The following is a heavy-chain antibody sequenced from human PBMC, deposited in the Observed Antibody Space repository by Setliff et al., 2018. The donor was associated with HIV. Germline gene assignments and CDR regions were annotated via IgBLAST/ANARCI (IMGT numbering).Heavy chain of an antibody. J-gene: IGHJ5*02. V-gene: IGHV4-39*01. CDR2: IYYSGST. CDR1: GGSISSNNYY. CDR3: ARHWRGSGWSNWFDP. D-gene: IGHD6-19*01. Sequence: SETLSLTCTVSGGSISSNNYYWGWIRQTPGKGLEWIGSIYYSGSTFYNPSLKSRLTISVDTSKNQFSLKLTSVTAADTAVYYCARHWRGSGWSNWFDPWGQGTSVTVSS.